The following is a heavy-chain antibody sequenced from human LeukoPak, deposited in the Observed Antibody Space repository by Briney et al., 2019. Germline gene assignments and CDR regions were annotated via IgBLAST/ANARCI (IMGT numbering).Heavy chain of an antibody. CDR3: ARGSNGLLWFGELFYYYGMDV. V-gene: IGHV4-34*01. D-gene: IGHD3-10*01. CDR1: GGSFSGYY. CDR2: INHSGST. Sequence: PSETLSLTCAVYGGSFSGYYWSWIRQPPGKGLEWIGEINHSGSTNCNPSLKSRVTISVDTSKNQFSLKLSSVTAADTAVYYCARGSNGLLWFGELFYYYGMDVWGQGTTVTVSS. J-gene: IGHJ6*02.